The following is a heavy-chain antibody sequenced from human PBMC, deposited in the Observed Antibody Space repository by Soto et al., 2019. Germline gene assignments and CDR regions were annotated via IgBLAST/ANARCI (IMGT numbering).Heavy chain of an antibody. CDR3: ARDKRLELRYYFDY. Sequence: ASVKVSCKASGYTFTSYAMHWVRQAPGQRLEWMGWINAGNGNTKYSQKFQGRVTITRDTSASTAYMELSSLRSEDTAVYYCARDKRLELRYYFDYWGQGTLVTVSS. J-gene: IGHJ4*02. V-gene: IGHV1-3*01. D-gene: IGHD1-7*01. CDR1: GYTFTSYA. CDR2: INAGNGNT.